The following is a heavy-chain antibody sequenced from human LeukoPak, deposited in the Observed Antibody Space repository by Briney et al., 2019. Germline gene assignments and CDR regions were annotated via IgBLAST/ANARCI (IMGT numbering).Heavy chain of an antibody. CDR2: INHSGST. CDR1: GGSISSYY. J-gene: IGHJ3*02. V-gene: IGHV4-34*01. D-gene: IGHD3-22*01. CDR3: ARLGHYYDSSGYHGFYAFDI. Sequence: SETLSLTCTVSGGSISSYYRSWIRQPPGKGLEWIGEINHSGSTNYNPSLKSRVTISVDTSKNQFSLKLSSVTAADTAVYYCARLGHYYDSSGYHGFYAFDIWGQGTMVTVSS.